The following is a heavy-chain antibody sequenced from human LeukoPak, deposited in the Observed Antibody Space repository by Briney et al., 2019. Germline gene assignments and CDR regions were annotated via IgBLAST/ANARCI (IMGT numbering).Heavy chain of an antibody. D-gene: IGHD3-22*01. J-gene: IGHJ4*02. CDR1: GFTFSSYA. V-gene: IGHV3-23*01. CDR2: ITSSGAAT. Sequence: GGSLRLSCAASGFTFSSYAMSWVRQAPGKGLEWVSSITSSGAATYYADSVKGRFTISRDNSDNTLYLQMNSLRAEDTAVYYCAKDRPNYYGSDGHYYKLNGDCWGQGTLVTVSS. CDR3: AKDRPNYYGSDGHYYKLNGDC.